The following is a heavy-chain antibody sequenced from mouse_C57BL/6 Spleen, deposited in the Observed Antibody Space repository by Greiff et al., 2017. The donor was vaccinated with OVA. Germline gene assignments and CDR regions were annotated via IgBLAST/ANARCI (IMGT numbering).Heavy chain of an antibody. V-gene: IGHV5-12*01. CDR2: ISNGGGST. CDR1: GFTFSDYY. Sequence: EVQGVESGGGLVQPGGSLKLSCAASGFTFSDYYMYWVRQTPEKRLEWVAYISNGGGSTYYPDTVKGRFTISRDNAKNTLYLQMSRLKSEDTAMYYCARSTTVVADYAMDYWGQGTSVTVSS. J-gene: IGHJ4*01. D-gene: IGHD1-1*01. CDR3: ARSTTVVADYAMDY.